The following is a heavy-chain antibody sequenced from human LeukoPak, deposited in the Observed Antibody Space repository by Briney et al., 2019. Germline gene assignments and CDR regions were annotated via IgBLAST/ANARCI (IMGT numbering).Heavy chain of an antibody. CDR3: TTGARFLEWLFPVDAFDI. J-gene: IGHJ3*02. Sequence: GGSLRLSCAASGFTFSNAWMSWVRQAPGKGLEWVGRIKSKTDGGTTDYAAPVKGRFTISRDDSKNSLYLQMNSLKTEDTAVYYCTTGARFLEWLFPVDAFDIWGQGTMVTVSS. CDR2: IKSKTDGGTT. D-gene: IGHD3-3*01. CDR1: GFTFSNAW. V-gene: IGHV3-15*01.